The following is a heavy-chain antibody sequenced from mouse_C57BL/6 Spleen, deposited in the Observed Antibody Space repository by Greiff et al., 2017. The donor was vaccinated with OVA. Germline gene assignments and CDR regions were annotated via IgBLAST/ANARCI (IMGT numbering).Heavy chain of an antibody. Sequence: QVQLKESGPELVKPGASVKISCKASGYAFSSSWMNWVKQRPGTGLEWIGRIYPGDGDTNYNGKFKGKATLTADKSSSTAYMQLSSLTAEDSAVYFCARDYAMDYWGQGTSVTVSS. V-gene: IGHV1-82*01. CDR3: ARDYAMDY. CDR2: IYPGDGDT. J-gene: IGHJ4*01. CDR1: GYAFSSSW.